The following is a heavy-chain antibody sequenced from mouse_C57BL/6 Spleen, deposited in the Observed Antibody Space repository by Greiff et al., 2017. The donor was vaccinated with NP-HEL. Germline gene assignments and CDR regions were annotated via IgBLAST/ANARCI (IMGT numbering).Heavy chain of an antibody. D-gene: IGHD1-1*01. CDR3: ARSGFITTVDWYFDV. Sequence: VQLQQSGPELVKPGASVKISCKASGYAFSSSWMNWVKQRPGKGLEWIGRIYPGDGDTNYNGKFKGKATLTADKSSSTAYMQLSSLTSEDSAVYFCARSGFITTVDWYFDVLGTGTTVTVSS. J-gene: IGHJ1*03. V-gene: IGHV1-82*01. CDR1: GYAFSSSW. CDR2: IYPGDGDT.